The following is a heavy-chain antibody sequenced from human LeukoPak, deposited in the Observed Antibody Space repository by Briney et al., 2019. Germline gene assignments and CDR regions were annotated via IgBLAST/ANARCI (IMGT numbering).Heavy chain of an antibody. V-gene: IGHV4-39*07. J-gene: IGHJ4*02. CDR3: ARGGDYEFYFDY. D-gene: IGHD4-17*01. CDR1: GGSISSSSYY. Sequence: SETLSLTCTVSGGSISSSSYYWGWIRQPPGKGLEWIGSIYYSGSTNYNPSLKSRVTISVDTSKNQFSLKLSSVTAADTAVYYCARGGDYEFYFDYWGQGTLVTVSS. CDR2: IYYSGST.